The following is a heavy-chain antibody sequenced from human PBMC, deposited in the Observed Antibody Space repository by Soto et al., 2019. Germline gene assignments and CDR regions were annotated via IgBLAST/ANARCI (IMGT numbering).Heavy chain of an antibody. CDR2: VYADGAT. V-gene: IGHV3-66*01. CDR3: ARSGGGLDY. CDR1: GLTVSNYH. D-gene: IGHD3-10*01. J-gene: IGHJ4*02. Sequence: EVQLVESGGGLVQPGESLRLSCAASGLTVSNYHMTWVRQAPGKGLEWVSAVYADGATSHADSVKDRFTGSRDNSRNTLNLQRSGLGAEDTAVYYCARSGGGLDYWGRGTLVTVSS.